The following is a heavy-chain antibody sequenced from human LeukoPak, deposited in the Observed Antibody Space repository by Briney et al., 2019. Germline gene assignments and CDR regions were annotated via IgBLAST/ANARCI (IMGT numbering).Heavy chain of an antibody. CDR1: GGSSCGDY. V-gene: IGHV4-59*08. CDR2: IYFSGST. D-gene: IGHD4-17*01. J-gene: IGHJ4*02. CDR3: SRTPSRHDYGDYSYYFDY. Sequence: SEALSLTCSDSGGSSCGDYWSWFLQPLRGGVEGWGYIYFSGSTNYNPSLKSRVTISVDTSKNQFSLKLSSVTAADTAVYYCSRTPSRHDYGDYSYYFDYWGQGTLVTVSS.